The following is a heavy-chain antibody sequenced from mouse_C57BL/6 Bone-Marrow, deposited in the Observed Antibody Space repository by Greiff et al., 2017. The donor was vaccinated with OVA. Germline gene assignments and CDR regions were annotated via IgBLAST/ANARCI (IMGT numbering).Heavy chain of an antibody. CDR2: IHPSSGST. J-gene: IGHJ3*01. CDR1: GYTFTSYW. CDR3: GRRAIVRRVPCAY. Sequence: VQLQQSGAELVKPGDSVKLSCKASGYTFTSYWMNWVKQRPGQGLEWIGMIHPSSGSTNYNEQFKSKATLTVDKSSSTAYMQLSSLTSEDSAVYYCGRRAIVRRVPCAYWGQGTLVTVSA. V-gene: IGHV1-64*01. D-gene: IGHD2-5*01.